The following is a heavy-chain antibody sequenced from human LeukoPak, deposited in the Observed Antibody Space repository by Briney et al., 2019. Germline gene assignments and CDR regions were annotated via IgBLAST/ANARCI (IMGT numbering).Heavy chain of an antibody. J-gene: IGHJ6*02. CDR2: IYYSGST. Sequence: SETLSLTCTVSGGSISSYYWSWIRQPPGKGLEWIGYIYYSGSTNYNPSLKSRVTISVDTSKNRFSLKLSSVTAADTAVYYCARSLAAAPSRYYYYYYGMDVWGQGTTVTVSS. D-gene: IGHD6-13*01. CDR1: GGSISSYY. V-gene: IGHV4-59*08. CDR3: ARSLAAAPSRYYYYYYGMDV.